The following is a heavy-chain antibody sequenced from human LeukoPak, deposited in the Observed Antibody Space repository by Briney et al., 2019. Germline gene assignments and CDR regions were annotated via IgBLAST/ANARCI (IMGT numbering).Heavy chain of an antibody. D-gene: IGHD4-17*01. CDR2: IIPIFGTA. CDR1: GYTFTSYA. J-gene: IGHJ4*02. Sequence: SVKVSCKASGYTFTSYAMNWVRQAPGQGLEWMGGIIPIFGTANYAQKFQGRVTITADKSTSTAYMELSSLRSEDTAVYYCARAVDDYGDYRYYFDYWGQGTLVTVSS. CDR3: ARAVDDYGDYRYYFDY. V-gene: IGHV1-69*06.